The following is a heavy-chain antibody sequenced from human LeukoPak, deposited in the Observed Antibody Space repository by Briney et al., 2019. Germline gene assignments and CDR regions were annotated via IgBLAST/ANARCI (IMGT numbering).Heavy chain of an antibody. J-gene: IGHJ4*02. CDR2: ISAYNGNT. D-gene: IGHD6-19*01. Sequence: ASVTVSCTASGYTFTSYGISWVRQAPGQGLEWMRWISAYNGNTNYAQKLQGRVTMTTDTSTSTAYMELRSLRSDDTAVYYCARFLIDSSGWYLGFDYWGQGTLVTVSS. V-gene: IGHV1-18*01. CDR3: ARFLIDSSGWYLGFDY. CDR1: GYTFTSYG.